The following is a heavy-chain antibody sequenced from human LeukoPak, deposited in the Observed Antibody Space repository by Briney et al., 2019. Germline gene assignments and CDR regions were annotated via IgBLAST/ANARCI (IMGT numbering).Heavy chain of an antibody. CDR1: GGSFSSYA. Sequence: KVSCKASGGSFSSYAIDWVRQAPGQGLEWMGGIIPIFGTANYAQKFQDRVTITAVESMSTVYMELSSLRSEDTAVYYCARGWLAETTVVTPYNYWGQGTLVTVSS. D-gene: IGHD4-23*01. J-gene: IGHJ4*02. V-gene: IGHV1-69*01. CDR3: ARGWLAETTVVTPYNY. CDR2: IIPIFGTA.